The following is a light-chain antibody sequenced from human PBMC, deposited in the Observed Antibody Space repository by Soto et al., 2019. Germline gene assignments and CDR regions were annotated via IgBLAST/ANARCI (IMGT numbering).Light chain of an antibody. Sequence: EIVFTQSPATLSLSPGERATLTCRASQSVSSHLAWYQQKPGQAPRLLIYEASTRASGIPARFSGGGSGTDFTLTISSLQPEDFAVYYCQQRSRWPWTFGQGTKVDIK. CDR1: QSVSSH. CDR2: EAS. V-gene: IGKV3-11*01. J-gene: IGKJ1*01. CDR3: QQRSRWPWT.